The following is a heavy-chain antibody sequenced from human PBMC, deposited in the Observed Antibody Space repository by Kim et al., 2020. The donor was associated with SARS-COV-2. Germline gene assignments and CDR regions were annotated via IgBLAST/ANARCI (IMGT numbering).Heavy chain of an antibody. CDR3: ARDGGSSWYGVDY. D-gene: IGHD6-13*01. CDR2: IYYSGST. J-gene: IGHJ4*02. V-gene: IGHV4-59*01. CDR1: GGSISSYY. Sequence: SETLSLTCTVSGGSISSYYWSWIRQPPGKGLEWIGYIYYSGSTNYNPSLKSRVTISVDTSKNQFSLKLSSVTAADTAVYYCARDGGSSWYGVDYWGQGTLVTVSS.